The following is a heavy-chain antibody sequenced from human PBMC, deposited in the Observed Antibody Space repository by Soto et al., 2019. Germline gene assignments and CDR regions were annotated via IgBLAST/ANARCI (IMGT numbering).Heavy chain of an antibody. Sequence: GASVNVSCKASGYTFTSYAVHWVRQAPGQRLEWMGWINAGNGNTKYSQKFQGRVTITRDTSASTAYMELSSLRSEDTAVYYCAREEGGYSGYDSDYYYGMDVWGQGTTVTVSS. J-gene: IGHJ6*02. V-gene: IGHV1-3*01. CDR1: GYTFTSYA. CDR2: INAGNGNT. D-gene: IGHD5-12*01. CDR3: AREEGGYSGYDSDYYYGMDV.